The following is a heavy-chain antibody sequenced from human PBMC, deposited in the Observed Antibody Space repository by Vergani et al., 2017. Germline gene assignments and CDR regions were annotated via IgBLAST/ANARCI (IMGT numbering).Heavy chain of an antibody. Sequence: QVQLVQSGAEVKKPGASVKFSCKASGYPFTSYYMHWVRQAPGQGLEWMGIINPSGGSTSYAQKFQGRVTMTRDTSTSTVYMELSSLRSEDTAVYYCARDSLLVVVAVDYYYYGMDVWGQGTTVTVSS. CDR3: ARDSLLVVVAVDYYYYGMDV. CDR2: INPSGGST. CDR1: GYPFTSYY. V-gene: IGHV1-46*01. J-gene: IGHJ6*02. D-gene: IGHD2-15*01.